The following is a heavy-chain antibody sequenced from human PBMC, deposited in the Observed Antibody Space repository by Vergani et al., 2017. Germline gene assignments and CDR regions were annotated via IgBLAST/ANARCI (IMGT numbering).Heavy chain of an antibody. V-gene: IGHV3-21*06. CDR2: IGSSGPYI. Sequence: EVQLVESGGGLVQPGGSLRLSCAASGFTFSDFSMSWVRQAPGKGLEWVAFIGSSGPYINYADSVKGRFIISRDITNNSLFLQLRSLRAEDAAVYYCARGCTSVGCPDNYGMHFWVQGATVTVSS. D-gene: IGHD2-8*02. CDR1: GFTFSDFS. CDR3: ARGCTSVGCPDNYGMHF. J-gene: IGHJ6*01.